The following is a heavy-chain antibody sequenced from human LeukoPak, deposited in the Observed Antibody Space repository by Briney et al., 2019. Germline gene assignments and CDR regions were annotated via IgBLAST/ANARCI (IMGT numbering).Heavy chain of an antibody. CDR3: ATYYYDFSPFDAFDI. D-gene: IGHD3-22*01. J-gene: IGHJ3*02. CDR1: GYTLTELS. V-gene: IGHV1-24*01. CDR2: FDPEDGET. Sequence: ASVKVSCKVSGYTLTELSMHWVRQAPGKGLEWMGGFDPEDGETIYAQKFQGRVTMTEDTSTDTAYMELSSLRSEDTAVYYCATYYYDFSPFDAFDIWGQGTMVTVSS.